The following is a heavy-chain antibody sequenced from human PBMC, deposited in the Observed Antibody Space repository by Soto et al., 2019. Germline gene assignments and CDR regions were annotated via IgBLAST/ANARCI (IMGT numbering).Heavy chain of an antibody. J-gene: IGHJ4*02. Sequence: SETLSLTCAVSGGSLSSATWWSGVRQPPGKALEWLGEIYYSGSTKYNPSLNSRVTISADQSKNDFSLRLNSVTAADTAVYYCARNNRTRGNFDYWGQGTLVTVSS. CDR3: ARNNRTRGNFDY. CDR2: IYYSGST. V-gene: IGHV4-4*02. CDR1: GGSLSSATW. D-gene: IGHD1-20*01.